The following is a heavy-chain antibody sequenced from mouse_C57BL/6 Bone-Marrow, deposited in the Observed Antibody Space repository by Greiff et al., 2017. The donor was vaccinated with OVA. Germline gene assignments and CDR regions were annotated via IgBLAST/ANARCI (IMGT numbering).Heavy chain of an antibody. CDR1: GYTFTSYD. D-gene: IGHD1-1*01. CDR3: ALRWYFDV. Sequence: QVQLKESGPELVKPGASVKLSCKASGYTFTSYDINWVKQRPGQGLEWIGWIYPRDGSTKYNEKFKGKATLTVDTSSSTAYMELHSLTSEDSAVYFCALRWYFDVWGTGTTVTVSS. J-gene: IGHJ1*03. CDR2: IYPRDGST. V-gene: IGHV1-85*01.